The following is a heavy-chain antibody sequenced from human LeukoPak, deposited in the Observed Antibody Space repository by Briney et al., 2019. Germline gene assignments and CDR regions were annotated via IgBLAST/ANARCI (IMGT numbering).Heavy chain of an antibody. J-gene: IGHJ6*03. CDR2: ISAYNGNR. Sequence: ASVKVSCKASGDTFTSYGISWVRQAPGPGLDRMGWISAYNGNRNCAQKRQRRVTMTTDTYSSTAYMELRSLRSDDTAVYYCARYSLPRIAATGTRGSYYYMDVWGKGTTVTVSS. CDR3: ARYSLPRIAATGTRGSYYYMDV. V-gene: IGHV1-18*01. CDR1: GDTFTSYG. D-gene: IGHD6-13*01.